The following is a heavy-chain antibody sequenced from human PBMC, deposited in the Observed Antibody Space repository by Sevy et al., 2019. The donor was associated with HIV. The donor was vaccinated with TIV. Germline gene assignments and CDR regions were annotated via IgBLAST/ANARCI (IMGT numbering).Heavy chain of an antibody. J-gene: IGHJ4*02. V-gene: IGHV3-30*02. CDR2: IGYDATDN. Sequence: GGSLRLSCTASGFTFSYFGMHWVRQAPGKGLEWVAFIGYDATDNYYADSVKGRFAISRDNSKNTLFLQMNSLRPEDTAIYYCAKNTASAGTGGFDDWGQGALVTVSS. CDR1: GFTFSYFG. D-gene: IGHD6-13*01. CDR3: AKNTASAGTGGFDD.